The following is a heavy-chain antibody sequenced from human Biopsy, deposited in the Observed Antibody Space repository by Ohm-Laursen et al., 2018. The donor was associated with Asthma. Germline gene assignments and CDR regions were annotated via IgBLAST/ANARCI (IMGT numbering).Heavy chain of an antibody. J-gene: IGHJ3*01. Sequence: VSSVKVSCKASGYNFISFAIHWVSQAPGQRLEWMGWVKTGNGDTKNSQKFQGRVTITRDTSASTAYMELRSLRSDDTATYYCARTYYDFLTGQVKDVFGVWGQGTMVTVSS. CDR1: GYNFISFA. V-gene: IGHV1-3*04. CDR3: ARTYYDFLTGQVKDVFGV. CDR2: VKTGNGDT. D-gene: IGHD3-9*01.